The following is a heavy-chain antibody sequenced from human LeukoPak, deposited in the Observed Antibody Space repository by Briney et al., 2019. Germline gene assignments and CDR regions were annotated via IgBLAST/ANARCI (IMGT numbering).Heavy chain of an antibody. V-gene: IGHV3-48*02. CDR1: GFTFGSYS. J-gene: IGHJ2*01. CDR2: ISSSSTI. CDR3: AREFDSGIQLWFWYFDL. Sequence: GGSLRLSCAASGFTFGSYSMNWVRQAPGKGLEWVSYISSSSTIYYADSVKGRFTISRDNAKNSLYLQMNSLRDEDTAVYYCAREFDSGIQLWFWYFDLWGRGTLVTVSS. D-gene: IGHD5-18*01.